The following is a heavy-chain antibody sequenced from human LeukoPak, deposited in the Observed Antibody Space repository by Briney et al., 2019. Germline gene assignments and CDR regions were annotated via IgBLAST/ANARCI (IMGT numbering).Heavy chain of an antibody. J-gene: IGHJ6*02. Sequence: ASVKVSCKASGYTFTSYYMHWVRQAPGQGLEWMGIINPSGGSTSYAQKFQGRVTMTRDTSTSTVYMELSSLRSEDTAVHYCAREGSPPPSSDYYGMDVWGQGTTVTVSS. V-gene: IGHV1-46*01. CDR3: AREGSPPPSSDYYGMDV. CDR1: GYTFTSYY. D-gene: IGHD3-10*01. CDR2: INPSGGST.